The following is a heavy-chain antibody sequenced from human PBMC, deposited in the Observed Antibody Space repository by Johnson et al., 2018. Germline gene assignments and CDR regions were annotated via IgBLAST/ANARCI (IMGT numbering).Heavy chain of an antibody. Sequence: EVQLVESGGGLVQPGRSLRLSCTTSGFTFDDYAMSWFRQAPGKGLEWVGFIRSKTFGGTRDYVASVKGRFTISREDSKGIAYLQMKSLKTEDTAIYFFTRGYDFWSGYYIDVWGKGTTVTVSS. D-gene: IGHD3-3*01. J-gene: IGHJ6*03. CDR2: IRSKTFGGTR. CDR1: GFTFDDYA. CDR3: TRGYDFWSGYYIDV. V-gene: IGHV3-49*03.